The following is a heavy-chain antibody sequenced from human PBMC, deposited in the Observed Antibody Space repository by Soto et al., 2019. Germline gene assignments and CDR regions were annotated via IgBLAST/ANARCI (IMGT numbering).Heavy chain of an antibody. CDR2: IKQDGGEK. Sequence: EVQLVESGGGLVQPGGSLRLSCAASGFTFSNYWMTWVRQAPGKGLEWVANIKQDGGEKYYLDSVKGRFTISRDNAKNSVYLQMNSRRTEDTAVYYCARETGFLLNLRYCNSPTCPEGYWGQGALVSVSS. D-gene: IGHD2-8*02. J-gene: IGHJ4*02. CDR1: GFTFSNYW. CDR3: ARETGFLLNLRYCNSPTCPEGY. V-gene: IGHV3-7*01.